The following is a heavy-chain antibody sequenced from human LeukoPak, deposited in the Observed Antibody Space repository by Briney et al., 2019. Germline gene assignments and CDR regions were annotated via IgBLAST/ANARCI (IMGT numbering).Heavy chain of an antibody. Sequence: PGGSLRLSCAASGFTFSSYAMSWVRQAPGKGLEWVSAISGSGGSTYYADSLKGRFTISRDNSKNTLYLQMNSLRVEDTAVYYCVGCSSSGGCHGGGPDYWGQGTLVTVSS. J-gene: IGHJ4*02. V-gene: IGHV3-23*01. CDR2: ISGSGGST. D-gene: IGHD2-2*01. CDR3: VGCSSSGGCHGGGPDY. CDR1: GFTFSSYA.